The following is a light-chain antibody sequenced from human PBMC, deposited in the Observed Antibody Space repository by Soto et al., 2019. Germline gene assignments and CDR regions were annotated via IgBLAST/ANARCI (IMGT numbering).Light chain of an antibody. CDR3: SAYTDSTTLRI. CDR2: DVS. J-gene: IGLJ2*01. Sequence: QSALTQPASVSGSPGQSITISCTGTSSDVGGYDFVSWYQQHPGKAPKLMIYDVSNRPSGVSHRFSGSKSGNTASLTISGLQAEDEADYYCSAYTDSTTLRIFGGGTKLTVL. V-gene: IGLV2-14*01. CDR1: SSDVGGYDF.